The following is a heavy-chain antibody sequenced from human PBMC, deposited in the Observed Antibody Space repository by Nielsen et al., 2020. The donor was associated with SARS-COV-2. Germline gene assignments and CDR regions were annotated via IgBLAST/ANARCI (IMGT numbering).Heavy chain of an antibody. CDR1: GFTFSSYS. CDR3: ARGGGDGYNYGY. D-gene: IGHD5-24*01. J-gene: IGHJ4*02. Sequence: GESPKISCEASGFTFSSYSMNWVRQAPGKGLEWVSSISSSSSYIYYADSVKGRFTISRDNAKNSLYLQMNSLRAEDTAVYYCARGGGDGYNYGYWGQGTLVTVSS. V-gene: IGHV3-21*01. CDR2: ISSSSSYI.